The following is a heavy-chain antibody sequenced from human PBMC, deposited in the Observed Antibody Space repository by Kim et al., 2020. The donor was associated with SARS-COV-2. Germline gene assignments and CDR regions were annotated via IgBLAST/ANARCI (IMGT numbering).Heavy chain of an antibody. D-gene: IGHD3-10*01. J-gene: IGHJ3*02. CDR2: IYTSGST. Sequence: SETRERTNTEEGGSISSYYWSWIRQPAGKGLEWIGRIYTSGSTNYNPSLKSRVTMSVDTSKNQFSLKLSSVTAADTAVYYCAREAGLNLWFGEPGAFDIWGQGTMVTVSS. V-gene: IGHV4-4*07. CDR3: AREAGLNLWFGEPGAFDI. CDR1: GGSISSYY.